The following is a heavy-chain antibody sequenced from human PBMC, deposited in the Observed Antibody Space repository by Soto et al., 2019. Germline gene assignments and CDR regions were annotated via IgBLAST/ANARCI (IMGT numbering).Heavy chain of an antibody. D-gene: IGHD1-7*01. Sequence: QVQLQESGPGLVKPSQTLSLTCTVSGVSISSGSYYWSWIRQPPGKGLEWIGFMSYSGITSYNASPKSRVTMSVDTSKRQFSLSLSFVTAADTAVYYCATMGTPATGLYYFDNWGQGTLVTVSS. CDR1: GVSISSGSYY. J-gene: IGHJ4*02. CDR3: ATMGTPATGLYYFDN. V-gene: IGHV4-30-4*01. CDR2: MSYSGIT.